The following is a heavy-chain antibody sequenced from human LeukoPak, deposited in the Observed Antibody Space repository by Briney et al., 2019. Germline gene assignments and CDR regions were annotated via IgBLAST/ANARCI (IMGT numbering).Heavy chain of an antibody. J-gene: IGHJ4*02. CDR3: ATTVTTWGVFDY. D-gene: IGHD4-17*01. CDR2: IYSGGST. Sequence: GGSLRPSCAASGFTVSSNYMSWVRQAPGKGLEWVSVIYSGGSTYYADSVKGRFTISRDNSKNTLYLQMNSLRAEDTAVYYCATTVTTWGVFDYWGQGTLVTVSS. CDR1: GFTVSSNY. V-gene: IGHV3-53*01.